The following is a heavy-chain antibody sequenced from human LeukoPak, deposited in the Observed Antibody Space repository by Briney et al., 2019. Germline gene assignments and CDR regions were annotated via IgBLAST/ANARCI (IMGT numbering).Heavy chain of an antibody. CDR2: ISYDDTNK. J-gene: IGHJ4*02. Sequence: GGSLRLSCVASGFTFTKYAMDWVRQAPGKGLEWVASISYDDTNKAYSDSVKGRFTDSRDTSNNTLYLQMNSLRAEDTGVYYCARDCSSATCYAAFDYWGQGTLVTVSS. V-gene: IGHV3-30-3*01. D-gene: IGHD2-2*01. CDR1: GFTFTKYA. CDR3: ARDCSSATCYAAFDY.